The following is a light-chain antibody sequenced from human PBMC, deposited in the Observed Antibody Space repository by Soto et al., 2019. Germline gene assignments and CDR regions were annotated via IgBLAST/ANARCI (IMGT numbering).Light chain of an antibody. Sequence: EMVLTQSPGTLSLSPGERATLSCRARQSVSSRYLAWYQQKSGQAPRLLIYGASIRSTGIPDRFSGSGSGKDFTLTISRLEPEDFAVYYCQQDGSTPMYTFGQGTTLEIK. J-gene: IGKJ2*01. V-gene: IGKV3-20*01. CDR2: GAS. CDR1: QSVSSRY. CDR3: QQDGSTPMYT.